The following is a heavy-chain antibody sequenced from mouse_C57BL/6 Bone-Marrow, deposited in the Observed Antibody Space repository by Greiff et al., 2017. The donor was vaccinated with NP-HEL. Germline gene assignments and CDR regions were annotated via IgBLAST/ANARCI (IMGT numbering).Heavy chain of an antibody. CDR3: ARYYGSSYRYFDV. J-gene: IGHJ1*03. V-gene: IGHV1-18*01. Sequence: DVKLVESGPELVKPGASVKIPCKASGYTFTDYNMDWVKQSHGKSLEWIGDINPNNGGTIYNQKFKGKATLTVDKSSSTAYMELRSLTSEDTAVYYCARYYGSSYRYFDVWGTGTTVTVSS. D-gene: IGHD1-1*01. CDR1: GYTFTDYN. CDR2: INPNNGGT.